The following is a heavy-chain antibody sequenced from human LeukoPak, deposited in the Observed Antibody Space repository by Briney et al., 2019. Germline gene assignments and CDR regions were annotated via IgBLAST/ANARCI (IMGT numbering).Heavy chain of an antibody. CDR2: ISNSASTI. J-gene: IGHJ4*02. D-gene: IGHD5-12*01. Sequence: PGGSLRLSCAASGFPFSSYSMNWVRQAPGKGLEWVSYISNSASTIYYADSVTGRFTISRDNAKNSLYLQMSSLRDEDTAVYYCARDPVATSRFDYWGQGTLVTVSS. CDR1: GFPFSSYS. CDR3: ARDPVATSRFDY. V-gene: IGHV3-48*02.